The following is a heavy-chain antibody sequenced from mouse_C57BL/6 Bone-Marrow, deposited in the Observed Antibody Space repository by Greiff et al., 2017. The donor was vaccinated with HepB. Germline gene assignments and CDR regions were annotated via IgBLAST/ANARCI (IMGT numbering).Heavy chain of an antibody. Sequence: QVQLQQSGAELARPGASVKLSCKASGYTFTSYGISWVKQRTGQGLEWIGEIYPRSGNTYYNEKFKGKATLTADKSSSTAYMELRSLTSEDSAVYFCATQYGSRRGFDYWGQGTTLTVSS. CDR1: GYTFTSYG. D-gene: IGHD1-1*01. J-gene: IGHJ2*01. V-gene: IGHV1-81*01. CDR2: IYPRSGNT. CDR3: ATQYGSRRGFDY.